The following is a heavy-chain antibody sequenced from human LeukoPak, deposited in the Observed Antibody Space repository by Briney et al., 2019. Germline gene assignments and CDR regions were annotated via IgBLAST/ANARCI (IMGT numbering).Heavy chain of an antibody. J-gene: IGHJ6*03. D-gene: IGHD2-15*01. V-gene: IGHV1-69*05. CDR3: ARDCSGGSCYSLFGFYYYMDV. CDR2: IIPIFGTA. CDR1: GGTFSSYA. Sequence: ASVKVSCKASGGTFSSYAISWVRQAPGQGLEWMGRIIPIFGTANYAQKFQGRVTITTDESTSTAYMELSSLRSEDTAVYCCARDCSGGSCYSLFGFYYYMDVWGKGTTVTVSS.